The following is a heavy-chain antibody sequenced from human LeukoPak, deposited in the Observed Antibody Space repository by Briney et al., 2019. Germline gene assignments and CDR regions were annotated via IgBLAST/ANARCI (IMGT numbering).Heavy chain of an antibody. D-gene: IGHD2-15*01. CDR3: ARGDGVVVVAATPSYYSMDV. Sequence: GGSLRLSCAASGFTFSSYAMHWVRQAPGKGLEWVAVISYDGSNKYYADSVKGRFTISRDNAKNTLYLQMNSLRAEDTAVYYCARGDGVVVVAATPSYYSMDVWGKGTTVTVSS. V-gene: IGHV3-30-3*01. CDR1: GFTFSSYA. CDR2: ISYDGSNK. J-gene: IGHJ6*04.